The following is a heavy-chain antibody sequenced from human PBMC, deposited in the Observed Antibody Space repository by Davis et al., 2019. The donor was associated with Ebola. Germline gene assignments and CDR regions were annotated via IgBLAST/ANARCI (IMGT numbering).Heavy chain of an antibody. CDR2: ISYDGSNK. J-gene: IGHJ4*02. V-gene: IGHV3-30*18. Sequence: GSLRLPCAAPGFTFSSYGMHWVRQAPGKGLEWVALISYDGSNKYYADSVKGRFTISRDNSKNTLYMQMNSLRAEDTAVYYCAKGEARIVEVPTASDYWGQGTLVTVSS. CDR3: AKGEARIVEVPTASDY. D-gene: IGHD2-2*01. CDR1: GFTFSSYG.